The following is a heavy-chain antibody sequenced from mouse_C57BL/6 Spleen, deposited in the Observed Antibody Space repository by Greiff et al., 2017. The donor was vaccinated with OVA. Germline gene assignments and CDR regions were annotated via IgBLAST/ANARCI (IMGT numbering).Heavy chain of an antibody. V-gene: IGHV5-17*01. CDR1: GFTFSDYG. CDR2: ISSGNSTI. D-gene: IGHD1-1*01. Sequence: EVQRVESGGGLVKPGGSLKLSCAASGFTFSDYGMHWVRQAPEKGLEWVAYISSGNSTIYYAYTVKGRFTISRDNAKNTLFLQMTSLRSEDTAMYYCARGLGNYGSSHAMDYWGQGASVTVSS. CDR3: ARGLGNYGSSHAMDY. J-gene: IGHJ4*01.